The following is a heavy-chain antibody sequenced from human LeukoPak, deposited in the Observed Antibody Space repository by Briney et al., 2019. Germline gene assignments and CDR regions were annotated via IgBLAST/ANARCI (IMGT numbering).Heavy chain of an antibody. CDR1: GYTFTDFY. D-gene: IGHD3-16*01. V-gene: IGHV1-2*02. CDR3: ARDRQGGALDY. Sequence: ASVKVSCKASGYTFTDFYIHWVRQAPGQGLEWMGWINPKTGGTNYGQRFKGRVTLTRDTSTSTAYMELRSLRSDDTAVYYCARDRQGGALDYWGQGTLVTVSS. CDR2: INPKTGGT. J-gene: IGHJ4*02.